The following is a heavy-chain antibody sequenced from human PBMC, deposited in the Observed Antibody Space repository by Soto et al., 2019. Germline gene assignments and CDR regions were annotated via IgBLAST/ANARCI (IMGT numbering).Heavy chain of an antibody. Sequence: ASVKVSCKASGGTFSSYAISWVRQAPGQGLEWMGGIIPIFGTANYAQKFQGRVTITADESTSTAYMELSSLRSEDTAVYYCARGSVVVVAAPNYYGMDVWGQGTTVTVSS. D-gene: IGHD2-15*01. V-gene: IGHV1-69*13. CDR2: IIPIFGTA. J-gene: IGHJ6*02. CDR3: ARGSVVVVAAPNYYGMDV. CDR1: GGTFSSYA.